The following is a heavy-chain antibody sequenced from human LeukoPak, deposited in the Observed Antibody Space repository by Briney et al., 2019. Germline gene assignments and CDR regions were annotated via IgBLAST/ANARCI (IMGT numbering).Heavy chain of an antibody. V-gene: IGHV3-73*01. J-gene: IGHJ4*02. D-gene: IGHD3-22*01. CDR2: IRSKANSYAT. CDR1: GFTFSGSA. CDR3: TRLLYYDSSGYVDY. Sequence: TGGSLRLSCAASGFTFSGSAMHWVRQASGKGLEWVGRIRSKANSYATAYAASVKGRFTISRDDSKNTVYLQMNSLKTEDTAVYYCTRLLYYDSSGYVDYCGQGTLVTVSS.